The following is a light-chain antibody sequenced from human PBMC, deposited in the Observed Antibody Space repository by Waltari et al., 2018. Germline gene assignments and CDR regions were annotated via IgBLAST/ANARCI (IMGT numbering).Light chain of an antibody. CDR2: DAS. V-gene: IGKV3-11*01. CDR1: QSVSTY. J-gene: IGKJ4*01. CDR3: QQRSNWPRALT. Sequence: EIVLTQSQATLSLSPGERATLSCRASQSVSTYFAWYQQKPGQAPRLLIYDASNRATGIPARFSGSGSGTDFTLTISSLEPEDFAVYYCQQRSNWPRALTFGGGTKVEIK.